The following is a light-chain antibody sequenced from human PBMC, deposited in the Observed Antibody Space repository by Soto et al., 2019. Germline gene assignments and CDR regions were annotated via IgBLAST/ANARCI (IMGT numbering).Light chain of an antibody. V-gene: IGLV2-14*01. CDR3: SSYTTIIPLQV. CDR2: EVS. J-gene: IGLJ3*02. CDR1: SSDVGGYNY. Sequence: QSALTQPASVSGSPGQSITISCTGTSSDVGGYNYVSWYQQHPGKAPKLMIYEVSNRPSGVSNRFSGSKSGNTASLTISGLHAEDEADYCCSSYTTIIPLQVFGGGTNLTVL.